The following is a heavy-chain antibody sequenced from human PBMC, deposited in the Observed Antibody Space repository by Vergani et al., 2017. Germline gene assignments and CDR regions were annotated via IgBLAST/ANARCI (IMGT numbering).Heavy chain of an antibody. CDR2: VSYDGSNK. CDR3: ARWGNEKRRDY. D-gene: IGHD1-1*01. V-gene: IGHV3-30*03. Sequence: QVQLVESGGGVVQPGRSLKVSCAASGFTFSNYGMHWVRQAPGKGLEWVAVVSYDGSNKYYGDSVKGRFTISRDNSKNTLYLQMNSLRIEDTAVYYCARWGNEKRRDYWGQGTLVTVSS. CDR1: GFTFSNYG. J-gene: IGHJ4*02.